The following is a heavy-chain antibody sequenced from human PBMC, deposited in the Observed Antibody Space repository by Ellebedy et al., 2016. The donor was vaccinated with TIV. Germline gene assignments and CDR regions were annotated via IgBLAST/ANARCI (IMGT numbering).Heavy chain of an antibody. CDR2: IYYSGST. CDR3: AGGGNRGFDY. Sequence: SETLSLTCAVSGGSISSGGYSWGWIRQPPGKGLEWIGSIYYSGSTYYNPSLKSRVTISVDTSKNQFSLKLSSVTAADTAVYYCAGGGNRGFDYWGQGTLVTVSS. J-gene: IGHJ4*02. CDR1: GGSISSGGYS. D-gene: IGHD4-23*01. V-gene: IGHV4-39*07.